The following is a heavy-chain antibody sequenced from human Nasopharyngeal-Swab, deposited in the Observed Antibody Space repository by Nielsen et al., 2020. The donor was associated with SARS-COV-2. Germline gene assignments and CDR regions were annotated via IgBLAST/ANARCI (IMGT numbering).Heavy chain of an antibody. CDR1: GFTFSSYG. CDR2: IWYDGSYK. CDR3: ARDRVGWLQLSPDAFDI. Sequence: GESLKISCTVSGFTFSSYGMHWVRQAPGKGLEWVAVIWYDGSYKYYGDSVEGRFTISRDNSKNTLYLEMNNLRVEDTAVYYCARDRVGWLQLSPDAFDIWGQGTMVTVSS. J-gene: IGHJ3*02. D-gene: IGHD5-24*01. V-gene: IGHV3-33*01.